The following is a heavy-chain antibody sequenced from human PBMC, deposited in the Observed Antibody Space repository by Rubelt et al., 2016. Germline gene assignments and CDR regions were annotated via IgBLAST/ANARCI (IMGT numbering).Heavy chain of an antibody. CDR3: ARVDTAMVTAVYNWFDP. Sequence: QVQLVQSGAEVKKPGASVKVSCKASGYTFTGYYMHWVRQAPGQGLEWMGWISAYNGNTNYAQKLQGRVTMTTDTSTSTAYMERRSLRSDDTAVEYCARVDTAMVTAVYNWFDPWGQGTLVTVSS. D-gene: IGHD5-18*01. CDR1: GYTFTGYY. V-gene: IGHV1-18*04. CDR2: ISAYNGNT. J-gene: IGHJ5*02.